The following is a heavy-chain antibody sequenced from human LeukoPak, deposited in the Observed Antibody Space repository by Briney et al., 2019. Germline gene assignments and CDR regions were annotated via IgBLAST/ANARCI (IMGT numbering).Heavy chain of an antibody. CDR1: GDSISSNNW. D-gene: IGHD4-17*01. Sequence: SGTLSLTCAVSGDSISSNNWWSLVRPPPGKGLEWIGEIYHSGSTTYNPSLRSRVTISVDRSENQFSLKLSSVTAADTAVYYCARNGDLCIDYWGQGTLVAVSS. CDR3: ARNGDLCIDY. V-gene: IGHV4-4*02. J-gene: IGHJ4*02. CDR2: IYHSGST.